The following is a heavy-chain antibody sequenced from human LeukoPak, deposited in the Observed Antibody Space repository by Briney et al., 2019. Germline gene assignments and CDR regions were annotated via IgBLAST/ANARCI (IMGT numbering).Heavy chain of an antibody. V-gene: IGHV3-23*01. J-gene: IGHJ2*01. CDR1: GFTFSSYA. Sequence: GGSLRLSCAASGFTFSSYAVSWVRQAPGKGLKWVSTINDNGAGTYYADSVKGRFTISRDNSYNTVSLQMNSLRAEDTAVYCCAKSSAAYSSSWYGHWGRGTLVTVSS. D-gene: IGHD6-13*01. CDR2: INDNGAGT. CDR3: AKSSAAYSSSWYGH.